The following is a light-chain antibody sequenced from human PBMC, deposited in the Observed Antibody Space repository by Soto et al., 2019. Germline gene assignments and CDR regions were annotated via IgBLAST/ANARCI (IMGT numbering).Light chain of an antibody. CDR2: ETS. J-gene: IGKJ4*01. Sequence: EVVLTQSPATLSLSPGERATLSCRASQTVGGHFAWYQQKPVQAPRLLITETSNRATGIPGRFSGSGSGTDVTLTISSLEPEDFAVYYCQHYSNWLRTFGGGTKVEIE. V-gene: IGKV3-11*01. CDR1: QTVGGH. CDR3: QHYSNWLRT.